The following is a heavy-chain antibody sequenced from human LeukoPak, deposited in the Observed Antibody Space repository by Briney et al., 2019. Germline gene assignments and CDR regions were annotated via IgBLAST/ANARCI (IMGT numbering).Heavy chain of an antibody. D-gene: IGHD3-3*01. V-gene: IGHV3-23*01. CDR1: GFTFSSYG. Sequence: GGSLRLSCAASGFTFSSYGMSWVRQAPGKGLECVSSISGSGVSTYYADSVKGRFTIFRDNAKNSPYLQMNSLRADDTAVYYCTTEGWLHTGLEYWGQGTLVTVSS. CDR3: TTEGWLHTGLEY. J-gene: IGHJ4*02. CDR2: ISGSGVST.